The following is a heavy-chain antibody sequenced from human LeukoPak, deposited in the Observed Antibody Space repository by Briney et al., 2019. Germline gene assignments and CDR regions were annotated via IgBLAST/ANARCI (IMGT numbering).Heavy chain of an antibody. Sequence: KPSETLSLTCTVSGGSISSHYWSWIRQPPGKGLEWIVYLFDSVNTKDNPSLQSRLTLSADTSKNQFSLRLSSVTAADTAVYYCATIKRGSIFGYFDFWGQGIKVTVSS. CDR3: ATIKRGSIFGYFDF. V-gene: IGHV4-59*11. J-gene: IGHJ4*02. D-gene: IGHD5-18*01. CDR2: LFDSVNT. CDR1: GGSISSHY.